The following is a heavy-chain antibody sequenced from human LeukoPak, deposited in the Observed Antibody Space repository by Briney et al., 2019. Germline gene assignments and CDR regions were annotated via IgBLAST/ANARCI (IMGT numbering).Heavy chain of an antibody. V-gene: IGHV3-30*03. D-gene: IGHD6-13*01. CDR1: GFTFTCCG. Sequence: GGSLRLSCATSGFTFTCCGMHWVRQASGKGLEWVAAISSSDGNSKYYADSVKGRFTISRDNSKNTVYLQMNSLRADDTAVYYCAAWRGSSWFDYWGQGTLVTVSS. J-gene: IGHJ4*02. CDR2: ISSSDGNSK. CDR3: AAWRGSSWFDY.